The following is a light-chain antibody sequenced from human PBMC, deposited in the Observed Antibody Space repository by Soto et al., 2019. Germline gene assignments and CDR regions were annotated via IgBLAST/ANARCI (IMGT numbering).Light chain of an antibody. CDR2: KAS. V-gene: IGKV1-5*03. J-gene: IGKJ4*01. CDR3: QQYNSYPLT. Sequence: DIQMTQSPSTLSASVGDRVTITCRASQSISSWLAWYQQKPGKAPKLLIYKASSLQSGVPSRFSGSGSGTEFTLSLSSLQPDDFANYYCQQYNSYPLTLGGGKKVEIK. CDR1: QSISSW.